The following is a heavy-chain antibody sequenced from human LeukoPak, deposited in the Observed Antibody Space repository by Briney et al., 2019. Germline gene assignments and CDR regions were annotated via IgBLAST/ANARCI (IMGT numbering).Heavy chain of an antibody. CDR2: ISYDGSNK. Sequence: GGSLRLSCAASGFTFSSYVMHWVRQAPGKGLEWVAIISYDGSNKYYADSVKGRFTISRDNSKNTLYLQMNSLRAEDTAVYYCAKIGYSGSGVGYYMDVWGKGTTVTISS. CDR1: GFTFSSYV. CDR3: AKIGYSGSGVGYYMDV. J-gene: IGHJ6*03. V-gene: IGHV3-30*04. D-gene: IGHD3-10*01.